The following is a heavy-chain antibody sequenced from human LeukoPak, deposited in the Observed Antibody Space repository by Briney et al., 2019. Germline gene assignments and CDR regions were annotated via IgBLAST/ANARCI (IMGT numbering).Heavy chain of an antibody. D-gene: IGHD3-22*01. CDR1: GFTFSNCA. V-gene: IGHV3-23*01. CDR3: AKAPKGYYDSHDY. CDR2: FSGSGGST. J-gene: IGHJ4*02. Sequence: GGSLRLSCAASGFTFSNCAMAWVRQIPGKGLEWVSVFSGSGGSTYYADSVKGRFTVSRDNSKNTLYLQMNSLRAEDTAVYYCAKAPKGYYDSHDYWGQGTLVTVSS.